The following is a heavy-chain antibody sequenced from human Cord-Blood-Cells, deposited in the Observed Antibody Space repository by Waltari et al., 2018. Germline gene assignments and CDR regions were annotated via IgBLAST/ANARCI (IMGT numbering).Heavy chain of an antibody. CDR1: GGSFSGYY. J-gene: IGHJ4*02. V-gene: IGHV4-34*01. CDR2: INHSGST. CDR3: ATVNYDILTGYYKFDY. Sequence: QVQLQQWGAGLLKPSETLSLTCAVYGGSFSGYYWSWIRQPPGKGLEWIGEINHSGSTNYNPSLKSRVTISVDTSKNQFSLKLSSVTAADTAVYYCATVNYDILTGYYKFDYWGQGTLVTVSS. D-gene: IGHD3-9*01.